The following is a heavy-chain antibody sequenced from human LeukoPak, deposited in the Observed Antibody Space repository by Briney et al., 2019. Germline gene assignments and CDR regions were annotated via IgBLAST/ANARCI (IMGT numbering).Heavy chain of an antibody. V-gene: IGHV4-34*01. J-gene: IGHJ3*02. Sequence: SETLSLTCAVYGGSFSGYYWSWIRQPPGKGLEWIGQINHSGSPNYNPSLKSRVTISVDTSKNQFSLKLTSATAADTAVYYCARGNYDILTGYYPAYAFDIWGQGTMVTVSS. CDR3: ARGNYDILTGYYPAYAFDI. CDR2: INHSGSP. CDR1: GGSFSGYY. D-gene: IGHD3-9*01.